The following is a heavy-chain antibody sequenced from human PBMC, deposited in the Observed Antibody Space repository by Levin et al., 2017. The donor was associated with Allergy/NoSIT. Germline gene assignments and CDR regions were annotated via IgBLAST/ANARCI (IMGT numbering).Heavy chain of an antibody. CDR2: IYHSGST. V-gene: IGHV4-4*02. J-gene: IGHJ4*02. Sequence: PSETLSLTCAVSGGSISSSNWWSWVRQPPGKGLEWIGEIYHSGSTNYNPSLKSRVTISVDKSKNQFSLKLSSVTAADTAVYYCARDPASGYSGYDFGAGWGQGTLVTVSS. CDR3: ARDPASGYSGYDFGAG. CDR1: GGSISSSNW. D-gene: IGHD5-12*01.